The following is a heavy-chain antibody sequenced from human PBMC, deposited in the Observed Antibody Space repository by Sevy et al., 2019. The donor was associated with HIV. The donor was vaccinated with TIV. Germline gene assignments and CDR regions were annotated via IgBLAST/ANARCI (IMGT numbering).Heavy chain of an antibody. Sequence: SETLSLTCTVSGASISSYYWSWIRQPPGKGLEWVGYIYYNGRTNYNPSLKSRVTISVDTSKNQFSLKLISVTAADTAVYYCARSLADYYYAMDVWGQGTTVTLSS. CDR3: ARSLADYYYAMDV. V-gene: IGHV4-59*01. CDR1: GASISSYY. J-gene: IGHJ6*02. CDR2: IYYNGRT.